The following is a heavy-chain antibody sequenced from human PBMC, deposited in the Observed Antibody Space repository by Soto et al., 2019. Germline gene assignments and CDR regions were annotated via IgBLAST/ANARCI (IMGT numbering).Heavy chain of an antibody. CDR1: GGSVSSSNW. CDR3: ARLDYGGNGDFDY. J-gene: IGHJ4*02. Sequence: PSETPSLTCAVSGGSVSSSNWWSWVRQPPGKGLEWIGEIYHSGSTNYSPSLKSRVTISVDKSKNQFSLKLSSVTAADTAVYYCARLDYGGNGDFDYWGQGTLLTVSS. V-gene: IGHV4-4*02. D-gene: IGHD2-21*01. CDR2: IYHSGST.